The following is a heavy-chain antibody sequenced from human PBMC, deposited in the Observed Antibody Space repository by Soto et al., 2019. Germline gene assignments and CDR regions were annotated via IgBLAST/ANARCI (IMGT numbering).Heavy chain of an antibody. CDR3: AKDVESGWYEAFDY. V-gene: IGHV3-23*01. CDR1: GFAVSQYG. J-gene: IGHJ4*02. CDR2: IRSFDYRT. D-gene: IGHD6-19*01. Sequence: PGGSLRLSCTASGFAVSQYGMSWVRQAPGKGREWVSSIRSFDYRTNYADSVKGRFTISRDNSKSTLSLQMNSLRAEDTAVYYCAKDVESGWYEAFDYWGPGTLVTVSS.